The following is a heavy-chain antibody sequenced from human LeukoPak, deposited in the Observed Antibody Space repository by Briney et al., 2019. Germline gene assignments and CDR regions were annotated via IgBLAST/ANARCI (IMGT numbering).Heavy chain of an antibody. D-gene: IGHD4-17*01. Sequence: SETLSLTCTVSGGSISSSSYYWGWIRQPPGKGLEWIGSIYYSGSTYYNPSLKSRVTISVDKSKNQFSLKLSSVTAADTAVYYCARYYGDHRSWLNYYYYYMDVWGKGTTVTVSS. CDR3: ARYYGDHRSWLNYYYYYMDV. CDR1: GGSISSSSYY. V-gene: IGHV4-39*07. J-gene: IGHJ6*03. CDR2: IYYSGST.